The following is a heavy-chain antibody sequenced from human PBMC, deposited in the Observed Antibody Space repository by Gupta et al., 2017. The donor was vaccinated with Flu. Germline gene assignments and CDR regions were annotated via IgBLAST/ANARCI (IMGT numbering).Heavy chain of an antibody. D-gene: IGHD1-26*01. CDR3: ARDSPSGIVGATPQYYFDY. CDR2: IYYSGST. V-gene: IGHV4-31*03. J-gene: IGHJ4*02. Sequence: QVQLQESGPGLVKPSQTLSLTCTVSGGSISSGGYYWSWIRQHPGKGLEWIGYIYYSGSTYYNPSLKSRVTISVDTSKNQFSLKLSSVTAADTAVYYCARDSPSGIVGATPQYYFDYWGQGTLVTVSS. CDR1: GGSISSGGYY.